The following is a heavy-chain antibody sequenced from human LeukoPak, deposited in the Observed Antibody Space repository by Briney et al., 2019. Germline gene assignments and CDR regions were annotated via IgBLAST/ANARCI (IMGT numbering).Heavy chain of an antibody. D-gene: IGHD4-17*01. CDR1: GFTFSSYE. J-gene: IGHJ4*02. Sequence: GGSLRLSCAASGFTFSSYEMNWVRQAPGKGLEWVSYISGSGSTIYYSDSVKGRFTISRDNAKNSLYLQMNSLRAEDTAVYYCARGMTTVTKSLDYWGQGTLVTVSS. V-gene: IGHV3-48*03. CDR3: ARGMTTVTKSLDY. CDR2: ISGSGSTI.